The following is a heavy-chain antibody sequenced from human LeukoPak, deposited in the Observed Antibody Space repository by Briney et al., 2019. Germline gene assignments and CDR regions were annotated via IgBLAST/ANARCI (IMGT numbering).Heavy chain of an antibody. V-gene: IGHV3-30-3*01. J-gene: IGHJ3*01. CDR3: AKSFGGSCSL. D-gene: IGHD2-15*01. CDR2: ISYDGSNK. CDR1: EFTFSHYA. Sequence: GTSLRLSCAASEFTFSHYAMHWVRQAPGKGLEWVAVISYDGSNKYYADSVKGRFTISRDNSKNTLYLQMNSLRAEDTAVYYCAKSFGGSCSLWGQGTMVTVSS.